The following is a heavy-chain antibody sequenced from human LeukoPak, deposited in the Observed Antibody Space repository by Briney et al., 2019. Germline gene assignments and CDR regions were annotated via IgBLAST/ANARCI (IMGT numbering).Heavy chain of an antibody. CDR1: GFTFRSYN. D-gene: IGHD6-6*01. V-gene: IGHV3-69-1*01. CDR3: ARESGYSSSSYHYYYYMDV. J-gene: IGHJ6*03. Sequence: GGSLRLSCAASGFTFRSYNINWVRQAPGEGLEWVSSITSGRDIAYADSVKGRFTISRDNARNSLFLQMNSLRVEDTAVYYCARESGYSSSSYHYYYYMDVWGKGTTVTVSS. CDR2: ITSGRDI.